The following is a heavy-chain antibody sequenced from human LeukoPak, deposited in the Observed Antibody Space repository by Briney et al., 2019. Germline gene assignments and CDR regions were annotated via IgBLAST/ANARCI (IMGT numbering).Heavy chain of an antibody. V-gene: IGHV1-46*01. CDR2: INPSGGST. CDR3: ARARRITIFGVVIPRPHWFDP. Sequence: GASVKVSCKASGYTFTSYYMHWVRQAPGQGLEWMGIINPSGGSTSYAQKFQGRVTMTRDTSTSTVYMELSSLRSEDTAVYYCARARRITIFGVVIPRPHWFDPWGQGTLVTVSS. D-gene: IGHD3-3*01. J-gene: IGHJ5*02. CDR1: GYTFTSYY.